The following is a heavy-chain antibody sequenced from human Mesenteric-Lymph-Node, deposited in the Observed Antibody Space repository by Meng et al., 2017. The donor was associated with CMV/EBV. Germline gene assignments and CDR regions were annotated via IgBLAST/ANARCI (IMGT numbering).Heavy chain of an antibody. CDR2: ISSSGDST. J-gene: IGHJ4*02. Sequence: GGSLRLSCAASGFTFSDYYMSWIRQAPGKGLECVSTISSSGDSTYYADSVKGRFTISRDNSKNTLYLQMNSLRAEDTAVYYCAKDLALGYSTGSGVFDYWGQGTLVTVSS. CDR3: AKDLALGYSTGSGVFDY. V-gene: IGHV3-23*01. CDR1: GFTFSDYY. D-gene: IGHD2-8*02.